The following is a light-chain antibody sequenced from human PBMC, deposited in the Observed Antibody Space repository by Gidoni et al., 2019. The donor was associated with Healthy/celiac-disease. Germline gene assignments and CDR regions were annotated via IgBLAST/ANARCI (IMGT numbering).Light chain of an antibody. CDR1: QSVSSSY. V-gene: IGKV3-20*01. CDR3: QQYGSSPPRS. CDR2: GAS. J-gene: IGKJ2*04. Sequence: EIVLTQSPGTLSLSPGERATLACRASQSVSSSYFAWYQQKPGQAPRLLIYGASSRATGIPDRFSGGGAGTDFTLTISRLEPEDFAVYYCQQYGSSPPRSFGQGTKLEIK.